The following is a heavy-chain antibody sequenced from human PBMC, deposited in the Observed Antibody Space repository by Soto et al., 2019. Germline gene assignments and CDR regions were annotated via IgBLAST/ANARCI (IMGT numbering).Heavy chain of an antibody. J-gene: IGHJ3*02. CDR2: IKQDGSEK. V-gene: IGHV3-7*01. D-gene: IGHD3-3*01. Sequence: EVQLVESGGGLVQPGGSLRLSCAASGFTFSSYWMSWVRQAPGKGLEWVANIKQDGSEKYYVDSVKGRFTISRDNAKNTLYLQMNSLRAEDPAVYYCARAIRFLEWFPPFDAFDIWGQGTMVTVSS. CDR3: ARAIRFLEWFPPFDAFDI. CDR1: GFTFSSYW.